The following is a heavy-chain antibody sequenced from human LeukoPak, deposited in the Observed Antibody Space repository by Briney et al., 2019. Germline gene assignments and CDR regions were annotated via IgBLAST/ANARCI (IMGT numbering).Heavy chain of an antibody. CDR3: VRGDDVYGFDY. V-gene: IGHV3-74*01. CDR2: IKKDGTYR. J-gene: IGHJ4*02. Sequence: GGSLRLSCAASGFIFSGHWMNWVRQAPGEGLVCVARIKKDGTYRDYGDSVKGRFTISRDNAKNTLYLQMNSLRVEDTARYYCVRGDDVYGFDYWGQGTVVTVSS. D-gene: IGHD3-16*01. CDR1: GFIFSGHW.